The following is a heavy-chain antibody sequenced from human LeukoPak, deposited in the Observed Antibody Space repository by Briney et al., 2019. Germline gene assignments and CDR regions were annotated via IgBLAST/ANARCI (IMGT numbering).Heavy chain of an antibody. V-gene: IGHV3-21*01. CDR2: ISRSSGYV. Sequence: KPGGPLRLSCPASEFTLSTCRMNWVRQAQGKGLEWVLSISRSSGYVFDAVSMKGRFTGSRDNYKNSLYLQMNTLRAEDTAVYYCARFAEGSSTWSIDFWGQGTLVTVSS. D-gene: IGHD6-13*01. CDR1: EFTLSTCR. J-gene: IGHJ4*02. CDR3: ARFAEGSSTWSIDF.